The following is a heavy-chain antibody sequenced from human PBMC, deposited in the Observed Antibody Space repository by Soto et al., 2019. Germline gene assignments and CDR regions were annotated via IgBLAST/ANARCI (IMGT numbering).Heavy chain of an antibody. J-gene: IGHJ4*02. D-gene: IGHD5-12*01. Sequence: SETLSLTCAVYGGSFSGYYWSWIRQPPGKGLEWIGEINHSGSTNYDPSLKSRVTISVDTSKNQFSLKLSSVTAADTAVYYCARGVATVVTSYFDYWGQGTLVTVSS. CDR2: INHSGST. CDR3: ARGVATVVTSYFDY. V-gene: IGHV4-34*01. CDR1: GGSFSGYY.